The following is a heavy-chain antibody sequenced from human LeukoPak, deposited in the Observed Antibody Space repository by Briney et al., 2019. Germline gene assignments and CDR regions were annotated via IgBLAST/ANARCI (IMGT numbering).Heavy chain of an antibody. CDR3: AKAPHYYTSATYWNYFEY. J-gene: IGHJ4*02. D-gene: IGHD3-10*01. Sequence: AGGSPTLPCAASGFTFDDFAMHWVRQSPGKGLEWVSGISWNSDTTAYADSVKGRFTISRDNANNSLYLLMNSLRSEDTAFYYCAKAPHYYTSATYWNYFEYWGQGSRVTVSS. CDR1: GFTFDDFA. V-gene: IGHV3-9*01. CDR2: ISWNSDTT.